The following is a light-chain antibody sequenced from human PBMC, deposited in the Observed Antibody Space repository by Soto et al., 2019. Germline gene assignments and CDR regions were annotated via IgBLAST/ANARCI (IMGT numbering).Light chain of an antibody. Sequence: EIVLTQSPATLSLSPGERATLSCRASQSISTYLAWYQQKPGQAPRLLIYDASNRATGLPAKFSGSGSGTDFTPTISSLEPEDFAVVYCHQRTNWPPGSTFGQGTKVEIK. CDR2: DAS. CDR1: QSISTY. CDR3: HQRTNWPPGST. J-gene: IGKJ1*01. V-gene: IGKV3-11*01.